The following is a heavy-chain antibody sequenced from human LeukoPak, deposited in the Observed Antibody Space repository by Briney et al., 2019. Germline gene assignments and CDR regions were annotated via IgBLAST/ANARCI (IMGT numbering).Heavy chain of an antibody. V-gene: IGHV4-39*01. CDR2: IYYSGST. J-gene: IGHJ4*02. Sequence: SETLSLTCTVSGGSISSSSYYWGWIRQPPGKGLEWIESIYYSGSTYYNPSLKSRVTISVDTSKNQFSLKLSSVTAADTAVYYCARRTYDILTGYLGYFDYWGQGTLVTVSS. D-gene: IGHD3-9*01. CDR1: GGSISSSSYY. CDR3: ARRTYDILTGYLGYFDY.